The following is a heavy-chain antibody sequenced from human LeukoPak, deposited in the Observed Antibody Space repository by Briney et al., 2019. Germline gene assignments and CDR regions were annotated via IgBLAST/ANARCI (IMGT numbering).Heavy chain of an antibody. Sequence: GGSLRLSCASSVFTYRRYDMNWVRQAPGKGLEWVSFISSSMISIHYADSVQGRFTISRDNARNILYLQMNSLRAEDTAVYYCARVYDVLTGGFDHWGQRALVTVSS. CDR1: VFTYRRYD. D-gene: IGHD3-9*01. CDR3: ARVYDVLTGGFDH. CDR2: ISSSMISI. J-gene: IGHJ4*02. V-gene: IGHV3-21*01.